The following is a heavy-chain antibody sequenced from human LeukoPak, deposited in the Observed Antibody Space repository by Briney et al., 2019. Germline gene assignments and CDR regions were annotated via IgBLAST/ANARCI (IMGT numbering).Heavy chain of an antibody. D-gene: IGHD3-10*01. V-gene: IGHV3-21*01. CDR2: ISSSSSYI. CDR3: ARGRHRLLWFGELLYY. Sequence: GGSLRLSCAASGFTFSSHGMNWVRQAPGKGLEWVSSISSSSSYIYYADSVKGRFTISRDNAKNSLYLQMNSLRAEDTAVYYCARGRHRLLWFGELLYYWGQGTLVTVSS. CDR1: GFTFSSHG. J-gene: IGHJ4*02.